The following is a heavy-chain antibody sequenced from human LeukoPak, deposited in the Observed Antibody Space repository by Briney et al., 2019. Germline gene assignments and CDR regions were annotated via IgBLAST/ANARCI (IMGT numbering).Heavy chain of an antibody. V-gene: IGHV5-10-1*01. CDR1: GYSFTTYW. D-gene: IGHD6-13*01. CDR3: SRHAKAYGSSCDY. J-gene: IGHJ4*02. Sequence: GESLKISCKGSGYSFTTYWISWVRQMPGKGLEWMGRIDPSDSYTNYSPSFQGHVTISADKSFSTAYLQWTSLKASDTAMYYCSRHAKAYGSSCDYWGQGTLVTVSS. CDR2: IDPSDSYT.